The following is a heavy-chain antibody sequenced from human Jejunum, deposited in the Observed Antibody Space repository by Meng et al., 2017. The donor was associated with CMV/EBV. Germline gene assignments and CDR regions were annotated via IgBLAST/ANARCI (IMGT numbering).Heavy chain of an antibody. Sequence: FTVDKYAMHGVRQAPGKGRGGVSGISWNSDTIGYADSVKGRFTISRDKAKNSLYLQMNSLRAEDTALYYCAKDSCSDSTCSNWLDPWGQGTLVTVSS. CDR1: FTVDKYA. J-gene: IGHJ5*02. CDR3: AKDSCSDSTCSNWLDP. CDR2: ISWNSDTI. D-gene: IGHD2-2*01. V-gene: IGHV3-9*01.